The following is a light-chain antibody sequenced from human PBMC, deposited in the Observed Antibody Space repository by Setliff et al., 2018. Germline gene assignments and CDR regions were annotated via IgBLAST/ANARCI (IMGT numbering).Light chain of an antibody. CDR3: SIHRSRGYV. CDR2: STN. J-gene: IGLJ1*01. CDR1: SSNIESNS. Sequence: QSVLTQPPSASGTPGQRVTISCSGSSSNIESNSVNWYQQLPGTAPKLLIYSTNRSPSGVPDRFSASKSGTSASLAISGLQSEDEADYYCSIHRSRGYVFGTGTKVTVL. V-gene: IGLV1-44*01.